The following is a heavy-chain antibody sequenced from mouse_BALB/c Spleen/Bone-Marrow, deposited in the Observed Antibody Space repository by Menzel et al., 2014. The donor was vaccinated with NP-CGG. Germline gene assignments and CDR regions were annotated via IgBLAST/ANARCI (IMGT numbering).Heavy chain of an antibody. CDR2: INPSNGRT. Sequence: QVQLQQSGAELVKSGASVKLSCKASGYTFTSYWMHWVKQRPGQGLEWIGEINPSNGRTNYNEKFKSKATLTVGKSSSTAYMQLSSLTSEDSAVYYCERWGFVYWGQGTTLTVSS. CDR1: GYTFTSYW. CDR3: ERWGFVY. J-gene: IGHJ2*01. V-gene: IGHV1S81*02.